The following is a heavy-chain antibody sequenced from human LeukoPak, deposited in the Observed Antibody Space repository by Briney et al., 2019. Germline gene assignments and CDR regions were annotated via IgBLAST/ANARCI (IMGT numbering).Heavy chain of an antibody. V-gene: IGHV4-39*01. CDR2: LYYSGST. Sequence: SETLSLTCTVSGASITSSSYYWGWIRQPPGKGLEWIGSLYYSGSTYYNPSLKSRVTISVDTSKNQFSLKLSSVTAADTAVYFCARGQRLFDYWGQGTLVTVSS. D-gene: IGHD6-25*01. CDR1: GASITSSSYY. CDR3: ARGQRLFDY. J-gene: IGHJ4*02.